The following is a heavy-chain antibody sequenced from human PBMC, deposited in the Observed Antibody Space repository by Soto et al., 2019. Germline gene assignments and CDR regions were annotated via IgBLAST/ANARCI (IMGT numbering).Heavy chain of an antibody. Sequence: QVQLVESGGGVVQPGRSLRLSCAASGFTFSSYGMHWVRQAPGKGLEWVAVRWYDGSNKYYADSVKGRFTISRDNSKNTLYLQMNRLSAEDTAVYYCARESITGTTGSLYGMDVWGQGTTVTVSS. CDR2: RWYDGSNK. CDR3: ARESITGTTGSLYGMDV. V-gene: IGHV3-33*01. CDR1: GFTFSSYG. J-gene: IGHJ6*02. D-gene: IGHD1-7*01.